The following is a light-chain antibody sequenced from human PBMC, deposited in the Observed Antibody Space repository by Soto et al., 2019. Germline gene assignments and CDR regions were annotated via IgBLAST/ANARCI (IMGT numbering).Light chain of an antibody. CDR2: EVS. V-gene: IGLV2-18*02. Sequence: QSALTQPPSVSGSPGQSVAISCTGTSSDVGSYNRVSWYQQPPGTAPKVMIYEVSNRPSGVPDRFSGSKSGKTASLTISGLQAEDEADYYCSSYTSSSTYVFGTGTKVTVL. J-gene: IGLJ1*01. CDR3: SSYTSSSTYV. CDR1: SSDVGSYNR.